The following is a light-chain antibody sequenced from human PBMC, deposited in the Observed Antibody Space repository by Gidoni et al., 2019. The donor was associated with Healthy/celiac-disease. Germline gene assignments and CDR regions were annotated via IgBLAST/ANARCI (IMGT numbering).Light chain of an antibody. V-gene: IGKV1-39*01. CDR2: AAS. CDR1: QSISSY. CDR3: QQSYSTRMYT. Sequence: DIQMTQSPSSLSASVGDRVTITCQASQSISSYLNWYQQKPGKAPKLLIYAASSVQSGVPSRFSGSGSGTDFTLTISSLQPEDFATYYCQQSYSTRMYTFGQGTKLEIK. J-gene: IGKJ2*01.